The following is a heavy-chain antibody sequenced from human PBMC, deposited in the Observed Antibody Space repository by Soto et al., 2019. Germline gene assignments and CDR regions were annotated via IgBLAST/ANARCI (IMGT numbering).Heavy chain of an antibody. CDR1: GFTFSISW. V-gene: IGHV3-74*01. CDR3: ARNYGDYADYYYYYCMEV. CDR2: VSGDGSST. Sequence: LRLSCAASGFTFSISWMHWVRQAPGKGLVWVSRVSGDGSSTNYADSVKGRFTISRDNAKNTLYLQMNSLSAEDAAVYYCARNYGDYADYYYYYCMEVRGKGTTVTVSS. J-gene: IGHJ6*03. D-gene: IGHD4-17*01.